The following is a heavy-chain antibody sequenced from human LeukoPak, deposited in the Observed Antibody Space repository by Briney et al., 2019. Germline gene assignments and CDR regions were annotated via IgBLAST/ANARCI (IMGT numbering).Heavy chain of an antibody. CDR1: GYTFTNYG. Sequence: ASVKVSCKASGYTFTNYGISWVRQAPGQGLEWMGWISAYNGNTNYAQKLQGRVTMTTDTSSSTAYMELRSLRSDDTAVYYCAAGPGGYDSSGYPDYWGQGSLLTVSS. V-gene: IGHV1-18*01. J-gene: IGHJ4*02. D-gene: IGHD3-22*01. CDR2: ISAYNGNT. CDR3: AAGPGGYDSSGYPDY.